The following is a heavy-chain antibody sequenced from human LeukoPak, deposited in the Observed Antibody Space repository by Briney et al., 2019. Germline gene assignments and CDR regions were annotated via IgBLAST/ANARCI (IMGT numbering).Heavy chain of an antibody. D-gene: IGHD3-9*01. Sequence: GGSLRLSCAASGFTFSSYAMSWVRQAPGKGLEWVSAISGSGGSTYYADSVKGRFTISRDNSKNTLYLQMNSLRAEDTAVYYCAKDPVLRYFDWLLFAPHYWGQGTLVTVSS. CDR2: ISGSGGST. CDR3: AKDPVLRYFDWLLFAPHY. J-gene: IGHJ4*02. CDR1: GFTFSSYA. V-gene: IGHV3-23*01.